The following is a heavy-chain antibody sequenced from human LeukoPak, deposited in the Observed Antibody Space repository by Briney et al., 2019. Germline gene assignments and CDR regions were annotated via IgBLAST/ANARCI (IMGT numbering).Heavy chain of an antibody. CDR3: ARDMNYYDSSAVAAYYYYGMDV. D-gene: IGHD3-22*01. J-gene: IGHJ6*02. Sequence: ASVTVSCKASGYTFTNYGISWVRQAPGQGLEWMGWINAGNGNTKYSQKFQGRVTITRDTSASTVYMELSSLRSEDTAVYYCARDMNYYDSSAVAAYYYYGMDVWGQGTTVTVSS. CDR1: GYTFTNYG. V-gene: IGHV1-18*01. CDR2: INAGNGNT.